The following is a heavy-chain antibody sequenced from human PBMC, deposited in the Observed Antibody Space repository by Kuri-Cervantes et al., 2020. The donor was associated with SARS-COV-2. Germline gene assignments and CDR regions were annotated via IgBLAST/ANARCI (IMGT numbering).Heavy chain of an antibody. CDR1: GFTFGDYA. CDR3: TSRRSSGYYYPEHFDY. J-gene: IGHJ4*02. Sequence: GGSLRLSCTASGFTFGDYAMSWVRQAPGKGLEWVGFIRSKAYGGTTEYAASVKGRFTISRDDSKSIAYLQMNSLKTEDTAVYYCTSRRSSGYYYPEHFDYWGQGPLVTVSS. CDR2: IRSKAYGGTT. D-gene: IGHD3-22*01. V-gene: IGHV3-49*04.